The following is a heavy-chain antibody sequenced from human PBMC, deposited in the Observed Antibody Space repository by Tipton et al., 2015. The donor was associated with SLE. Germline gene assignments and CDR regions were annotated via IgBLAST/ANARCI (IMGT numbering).Heavy chain of an antibody. V-gene: IGHV4-39*07. J-gene: IGHJ6*03. CDR1: GGSVSSGSYY. CDR3: ARGDMVVVPAAGGGYYYYMDV. CDR2: IYYSGST. D-gene: IGHD2-2*01. Sequence: TLSLTCTVSGGSVSSGSYYWAWIRQPPGKGPEWIGTIYYSGSTYYYPSLKSRVTMSVDTSKNQFSLKLSSVTAADTAVYYCARGDMVVVPAAGGGYYYYMDVWGKGTTVTVSS.